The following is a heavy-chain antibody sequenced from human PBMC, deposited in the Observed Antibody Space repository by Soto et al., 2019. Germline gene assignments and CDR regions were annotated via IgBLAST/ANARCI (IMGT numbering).Heavy chain of an antibody. J-gene: IGHJ5*02. V-gene: IGHV4-4*02. D-gene: IGHD2-21*02. CDR1: GGTVASSHW. CDR2: VYHTGDT. Sequence: SGTLALTSGVSGGTVASSHWWSWVRQSPGRGLEWIGNVYHTGDTNFNPSLQSRVTFSVDKSNNQFSLRLTSVTAADTAVYFCAREIVTAGGNNYFDPWGPGTLVTVSS. CDR3: AREIVTAGGNNYFDP.